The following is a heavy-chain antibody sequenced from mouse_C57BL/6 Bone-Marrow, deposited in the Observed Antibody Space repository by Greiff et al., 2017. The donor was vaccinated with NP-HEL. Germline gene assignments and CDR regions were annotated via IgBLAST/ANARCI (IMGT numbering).Heavy chain of an antibody. CDR1: GYTFTSYW. D-gene: IGHD3-3*01. Sequence: PLHQPWAALVMPGASVKLSCKASGYTFTSYWMHWVKQRPGQGLEWLGELAPSDSYTNYNQKFKGKSTLTVDKSSSTAYMQLSSLTSEDSAVYYCPRGWGFDYWGQGTTLSVSS. V-gene: IGHV1-69*01. CDR2: LAPSDSYT. J-gene: IGHJ2*01. CDR3: PRGWGFDY.